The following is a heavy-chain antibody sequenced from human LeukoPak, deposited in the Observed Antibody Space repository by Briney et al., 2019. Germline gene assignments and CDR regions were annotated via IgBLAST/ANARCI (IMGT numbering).Heavy chain of an antibody. CDR2: IYYSRST. D-gene: IGHD3-22*01. CDR1: GGSMSSYY. Sequence: PSETLSLTCAVSGGSMSSYYWSWLRQPPGKGLEWIGYIYYSRSTNYSPSLKSRVTISVDTSKNKFSLKLSSVTAADTAVYYCARHVTVVAPFDYWGQGTLVTVSS. CDR3: ARHVTVVAPFDY. J-gene: IGHJ4*02. V-gene: IGHV4-59*08.